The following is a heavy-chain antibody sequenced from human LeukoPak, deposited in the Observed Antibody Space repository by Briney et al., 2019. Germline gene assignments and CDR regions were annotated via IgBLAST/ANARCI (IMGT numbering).Heavy chain of an antibody. CDR1: GFTFSSYA. D-gene: IGHD3-16*02. J-gene: IGHJ5*02. CDR2: ISGSGGST. Sequence: GGSLRLSCAASGFTFSSYAMSWVRQAPGKGLEWVSAISGSGGSTYYADSVKGRFTISRDNSKNTLYLQMNSLRAEDTAVYYCAKKHNASVWGSYRSLWFDPWGQGTLVTVSS. CDR3: AKKHNASVWGSYRSLWFDP. V-gene: IGHV3-23*01.